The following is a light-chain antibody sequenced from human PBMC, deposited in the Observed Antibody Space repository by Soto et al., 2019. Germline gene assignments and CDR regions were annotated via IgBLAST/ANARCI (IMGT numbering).Light chain of an antibody. CDR1: QSVSSN. J-gene: IGKJ5*01. V-gene: IGKV3-11*01. CDR2: DAS. Sequence: IVMTQSPLTRSASPGERAIFSCRASQSVSSNLVWYQQKPGQAPRLLISDASNRATGTPARFSGSGSGTDFTLTISSLEPEDFAVYDCHQRQYWPPITFGQGTRREIK. CDR3: HQRQYWPPIT.